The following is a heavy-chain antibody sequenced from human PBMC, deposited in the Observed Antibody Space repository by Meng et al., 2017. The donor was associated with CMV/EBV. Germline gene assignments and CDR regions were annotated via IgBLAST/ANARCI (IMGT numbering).Heavy chain of an antibody. V-gene: IGHV3-9*01. J-gene: IGHJ6*02. CDR3: AKDNNLHIVVVPAAISHYYYCGMDV. CDR1: GFTFDDYA. D-gene: IGHD2-2*02. CDR2: ISWNSGSI. Sequence: SLKISCAASGFTFDDYAMHWVRQAPGKGLEWVSGISWNSGSIGYADSVKGRFTISRDNAKNSLYLQMNSLRAEDTALYYCAKDNNLHIVVVPAAISHYYYCGMDVWGQGTTVTVSS.